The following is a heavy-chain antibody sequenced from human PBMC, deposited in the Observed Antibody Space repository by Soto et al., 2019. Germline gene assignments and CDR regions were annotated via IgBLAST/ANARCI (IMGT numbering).Heavy chain of an antibody. V-gene: IGHV6-1*01. D-gene: IGHD3-3*01. CDR2: TYYRSKWYN. Sequence: SQTLSLTCAISGDSVSSNSAAWNWIRQSPSRGLGWLGRTYYRSKWYNDYAVSVKSRITINPDTSKNQFSLQLNSVTPEDTAVYYCAREESSVTIFGVVITYLDYWGQGTLVTVSS. CDR3: AREESSVTIFGVVITYLDY. CDR1: GDSVSSNSAA. J-gene: IGHJ4*02.